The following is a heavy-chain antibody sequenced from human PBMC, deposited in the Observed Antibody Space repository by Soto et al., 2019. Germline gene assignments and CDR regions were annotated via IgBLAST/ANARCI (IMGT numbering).Heavy chain of an antibody. CDR3: AREYYGGNSQPFDY. D-gene: IGHD4-17*01. Sequence: KTSETLSLTCTVSGGSISSYYWSWIRQPAGKGLEWIGRIYTSGSTNYNPSLKSRVTMSVDTSKNRFSLKLSSVTAADTAVYYCAREYYGGNSQPFDYWGQGTLVTVSS. CDR1: GGSISSYY. J-gene: IGHJ4*02. V-gene: IGHV4-4*07. CDR2: IYTSGST.